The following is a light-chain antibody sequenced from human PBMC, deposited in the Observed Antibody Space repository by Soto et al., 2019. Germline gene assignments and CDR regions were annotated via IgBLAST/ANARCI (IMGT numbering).Light chain of an antibody. CDR1: QSISASY. J-gene: IGKJ1*01. V-gene: IGKV3-20*01. Sequence: EVVLTQSPGTLSLSPGERATLFCRASQSISASYLAWYQQKPGQPPRLLMSGAANRATGVPDRFTGSGSETDFTLTISGVEPEDFAVYYCHQYIGAPWAFGQGTRVEIK. CDR2: GAA. CDR3: HQYIGAPWA.